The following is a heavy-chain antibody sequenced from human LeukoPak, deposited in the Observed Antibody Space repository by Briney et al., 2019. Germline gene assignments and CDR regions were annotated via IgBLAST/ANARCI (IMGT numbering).Heavy chain of an antibody. CDR2: IYHSGST. CDR3: ARDLDSSGWYFDF. CDR1: GGSISSSNW. D-gene: IGHD6-19*01. V-gene: IGHV4-4*02. Sequence: PSETLSLTCAVSGGSISSSNWWSWVRQPPGKGLEWIGEIYHSGSTNYNPSLQSRLTMSVDTSKNQFSLKLRSVTAADTAVNYCARDLDSSGWYFDFWGQGILVTVSS. J-gene: IGHJ4*02.